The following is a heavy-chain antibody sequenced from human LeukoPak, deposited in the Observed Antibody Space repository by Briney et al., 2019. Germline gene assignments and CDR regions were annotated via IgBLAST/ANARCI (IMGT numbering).Heavy chain of an antibody. CDR2: ISGSGGST. CDR3: AKDPITFGGVIKLYYFDY. CDR1: GFTFSSYA. D-gene: IGHD3-16*02. V-gene: IGHV3-23*01. Sequence: GGSLRLSCAASGFTFSSYAMSWVRQAPGKGLERVSAISGSGGSTYYADSAKGRFTISRDNSKNTLYLQMNSLRAEDTAVYYCAKDPITFGGVIKLYYFDYWGQGTLVTVSS. J-gene: IGHJ4*02.